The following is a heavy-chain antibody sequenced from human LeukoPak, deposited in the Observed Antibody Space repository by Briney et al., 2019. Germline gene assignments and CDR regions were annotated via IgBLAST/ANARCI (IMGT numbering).Heavy chain of an antibody. CDR1: GFTFTTYG. V-gene: IGHV3-30*18. J-gene: IGHJ4*02. CDR3: AKDLDCTTTSCYHPLFDY. D-gene: IGHD2-2*01. Sequence: GGSLRLSCAASGFTFTTYGMHWVRQAPGKGLEWVAVISYDGSAKYYADSVKGRFTISRDDSKFTLYLQVNSLRAEDTAVYYCAKDLDCTTTSCYHPLFDYWGQGTLVTVSS. CDR2: ISYDGSAK.